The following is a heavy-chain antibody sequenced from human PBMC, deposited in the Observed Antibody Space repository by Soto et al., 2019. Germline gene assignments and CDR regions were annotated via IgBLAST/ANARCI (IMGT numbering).Heavy chain of an antibody. Sequence: EVQLVESGGGLVQPGGSLRLSCATSGFTFGNYWMYWVRQAPGKGLVWVSRTHSDGTSTTYAESVKGRFTISRYIAKNRLYLQNTSLRDEDTAVYYCERGRVTCYLDFWGQGTLVTVSS. CDR3: ERGRVTCYLDF. J-gene: IGHJ4*02. CDR2: THSDGTST. CDR1: GFTFGNYW. V-gene: IGHV3-74*01. D-gene: IGHD2-2*01.